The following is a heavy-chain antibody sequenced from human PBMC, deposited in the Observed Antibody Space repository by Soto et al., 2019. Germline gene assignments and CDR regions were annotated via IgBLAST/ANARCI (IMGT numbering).Heavy chain of an antibody. Sequence: PSETLSLTCAVSGGSISSSNWWSWVRQAPGKGLEWVSSIGTSGSYIYDTDSVKGRFTISRDNTKDSLYLQMNSLRAEDTAIYYCARGSAFIGLDYWGQGTPLTVSS. CDR1: GGSISSSN. CDR2: IGTSGSYI. J-gene: IGHJ4*02. V-gene: IGHV3-21*01. CDR3: ARGSAFIGLDY. D-gene: IGHD1-26*01.